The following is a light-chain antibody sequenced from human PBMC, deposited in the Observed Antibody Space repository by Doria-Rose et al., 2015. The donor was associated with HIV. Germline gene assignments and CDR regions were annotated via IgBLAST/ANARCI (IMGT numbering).Light chain of an antibody. CDR2: DGS. Sequence: DIVLTQSPGTLSLSLGERATLSCRASQSFSSTYLAWYQQTPGQAPSLLIYDGSTRATGIPDRFSASGSGTDFTLTISRLEPEDFALYYCHQYGTSWTFGQGTKVEI. V-gene: IGKV3-20*01. CDR1: QSFSSTY. CDR3: HQYGTSWT. J-gene: IGKJ1*01.